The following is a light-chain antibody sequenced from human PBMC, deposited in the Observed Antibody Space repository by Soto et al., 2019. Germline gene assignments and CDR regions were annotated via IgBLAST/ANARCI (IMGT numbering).Light chain of an antibody. CDR3: QQYNTYSRT. CDR2: DVS. V-gene: IGKV1-5*01. Sequence: DLQMTQSPSTLSASVGDRVTITCRASQSISDSLAWYQQKPGKAPDLLISDVSSLERGVPSRFSGGGSGTEFTLTISSMQPDDFSSYFCQQYNTYSRTFGRGTKVEI. CDR1: QSISDS. J-gene: IGKJ1*01.